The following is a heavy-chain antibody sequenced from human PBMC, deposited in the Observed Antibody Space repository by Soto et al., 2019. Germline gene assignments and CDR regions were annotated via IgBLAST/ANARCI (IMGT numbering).Heavy chain of an antibody. CDR1: GGSISSSSYY. V-gene: IGHV4-39*01. CDR2: IYYSGST. D-gene: IGHD6-19*01. J-gene: IGHJ4*02. CDR3: ARRQYRIAVAENFDY. Sequence: PSETLSLTCTVSGGSISSSSYYWGWIRQPPGKGLEWIGSIYYSGSTYYNPSLKSRVTISVDTSKNQFSLKLSSVTAADTAVYYCARRQYRIAVAENFDYWGQGTLVTVSS.